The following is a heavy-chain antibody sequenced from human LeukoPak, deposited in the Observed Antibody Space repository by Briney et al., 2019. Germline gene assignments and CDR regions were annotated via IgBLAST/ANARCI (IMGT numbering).Heavy chain of an antibody. Sequence: GGSLRLSCAASGFTFSSSAMSWVRQVPGKGLEWVSGISASGGSTYYADSVRGRFTISRDNSKNTLYVQMNSLRDEDTAVYYCAKSGPEMATIRGLSWFDPWGQGTLVTVSS. J-gene: IGHJ5*02. D-gene: IGHD5-24*01. CDR2: ISASGGST. CDR3: AKSGPEMATIRGLSWFDP. CDR1: GFTFSSSA. V-gene: IGHV3-23*01.